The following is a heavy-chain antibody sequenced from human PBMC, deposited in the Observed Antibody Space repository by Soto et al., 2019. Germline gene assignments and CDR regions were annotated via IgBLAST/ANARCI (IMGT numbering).Heavy chain of an antibody. V-gene: IGHV4-59*01. Sequence: SETMSLTWSVSGGSISSYYWSWIRQPPGKGLEWSGDISYSGSPNYNPSLKSRVTISLGTSKNQFSLNLSSMTAADPAMYYCAREVVVRYPFNPWGQGTLVTVSS. CDR1: GGSISSYY. CDR2: ISYSGSP. J-gene: IGHJ5*02. D-gene: IGHD2-15*01. CDR3: AREVVVRYPFNP.